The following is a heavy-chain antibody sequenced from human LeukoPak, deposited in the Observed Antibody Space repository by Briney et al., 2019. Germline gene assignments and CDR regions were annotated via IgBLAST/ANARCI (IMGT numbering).Heavy chain of an antibody. CDR3: ARSLLLWYGGDDI. CDR2: IYYSGST. D-gene: IGHD3-10*01. J-gene: IGHJ3*02. Sequence: SETLSLTCTVSGGSISSYYWSWIRQPPGKGLEWIGYIYYSGSTNYNPSLKSRVTISVDTSKNQFSLKLSSVTAADPDVYYCARSLLLWYGGDDIWGQGTMVTVSS. V-gene: IGHV4-59*08. CDR1: GGSISSYY.